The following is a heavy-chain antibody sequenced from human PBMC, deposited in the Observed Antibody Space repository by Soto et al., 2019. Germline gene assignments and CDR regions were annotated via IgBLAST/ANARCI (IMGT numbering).Heavy chain of an antibody. CDR2: ISAYNGNT. Sequence: QVQLVQSGAEVKKPGASVKVSCKASGYTCTSYGISWVRQAPGQGLEWMGWISAYNGNTNYAQKLQGRVTMTTDTSTSTAYMELRSLISDDSAVYYCARGGSSGWDYYYGMDVWGQGTTVTVSS. D-gene: IGHD6-19*01. CDR1: GYTCTSYG. CDR3: ARGGSSGWDYYYGMDV. V-gene: IGHV1-18*01. J-gene: IGHJ6*02.